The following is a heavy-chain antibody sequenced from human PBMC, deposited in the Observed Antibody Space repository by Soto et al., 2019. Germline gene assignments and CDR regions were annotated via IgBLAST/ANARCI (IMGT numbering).Heavy chain of an antibody. CDR1: GGSFSGYY. V-gene: IGHV4-34*01. D-gene: IGHD2-2*01. J-gene: IGHJ5*02. Sequence: QVQLQQWGAGLLKPSETLSLTCAVYGGSFSGYYWSWIRQPPGKGLEWIGEINHSGSTNYNPSLKSRVTISVDTSKNQFSLKLSSVTAADTAVYYCASKDIVVVPPATYNWFDPWGQGTLVTVSS. CDR2: INHSGST. CDR3: ASKDIVVVPPATYNWFDP.